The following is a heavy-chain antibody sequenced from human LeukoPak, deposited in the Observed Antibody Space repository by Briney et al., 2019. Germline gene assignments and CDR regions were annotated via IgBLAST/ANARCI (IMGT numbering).Heavy chain of an antibody. CDR2: IIPIFGTA. J-gene: IGHJ4*02. D-gene: IGHD5-24*01. Sequence: ASVKVSCKASGGTFSSYAISWVRQAPGQGLEWMGGIIPIFGTANYAQKFQGRVTITADESTSTAYMELSSLRSEDTAVYYCARTSGRDGYKYAWGGSDFDYWGQGTLVTVSS. CDR1: GGTFSSYA. V-gene: IGHV1-69*13. CDR3: ARTSGRDGYKYAWGGSDFDY.